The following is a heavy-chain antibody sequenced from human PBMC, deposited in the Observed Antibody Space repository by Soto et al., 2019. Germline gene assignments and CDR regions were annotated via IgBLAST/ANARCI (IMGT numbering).Heavy chain of an antibody. J-gene: IGHJ4*02. CDR3: ARDVIAAAGTAG. Sequence: QVQLVQSGAEVKKPGSSVKVSCKASVGTFSSYAISWVRQAPGQGLEWRGGIIPIFGTANYAQKFQGRVTITADESTSTAYMELSSLRSEDTAVYYCARDVIAAAGTAGWGQGTLVTVSS. CDR1: VGTFSSYA. V-gene: IGHV1-69*12. D-gene: IGHD6-13*01. CDR2: IIPIFGTA.